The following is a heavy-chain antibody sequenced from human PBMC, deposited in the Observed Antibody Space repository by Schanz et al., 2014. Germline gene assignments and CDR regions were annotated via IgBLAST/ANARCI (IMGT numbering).Heavy chain of an antibody. V-gene: IGHV3-33*08. D-gene: IGHD3-10*01. J-gene: IGHJ4*02. Sequence: QVRLVESGGGVVQPGRSLRLSCAASGFTLSSYGMHWVRQAPGKGLEWVAFINSDGTKRFYADSVKSRFTISRDNSRNTLYLQMNSLRADDTAMYYCARWFLIRGVILDSWGQGTLVTVSS. CDR3: ARWFLIRGVILDS. CDR1: GFTLSSYG. CDR2: INSDGTKR.